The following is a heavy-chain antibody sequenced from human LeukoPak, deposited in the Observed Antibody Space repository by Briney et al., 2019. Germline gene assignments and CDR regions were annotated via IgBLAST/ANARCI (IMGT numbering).Heavy chain of an antibody. J-gene: IGHJ4*02. CDR1: GFIFRGYW. CDR2: INPDGGTT. V-gene: IGHV3-74*01. CDR3: ARESPGSGQYYFDY. Sequence: GGSLRLSCAVPGFIFRGYWMHWVRQAPGKGLVWVSRINPDGGTTIYVDPVKGRFTISRDNAKNTVYLQMNSLTSEDTAFYYCARESPGSGQYYFDYWGQGTLVTVSS. D-gene: IGHD3-10*01.